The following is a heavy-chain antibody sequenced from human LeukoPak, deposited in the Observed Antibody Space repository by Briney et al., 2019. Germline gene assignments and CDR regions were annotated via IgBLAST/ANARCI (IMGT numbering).Heavy chain of an antibody. J-gene: IGHJ4*02. CDR3: AREPYYDSSGYSPDY. CDR1: GFTFSDNY. CDR2: ISSSGSFI. V-gene: IGHV3-11*04. D-gene: IGHD3-22*01. Sequence: GGSLRLSCAASGFTFSDNYMSWIRQAPGKGLEWVSYISSSGSFIYYADSVKGRFTISRDNAKNSLYLHMNSLRAEDTALYYCAREPYYDSSGYSPDYWGQGTLVTVSS.